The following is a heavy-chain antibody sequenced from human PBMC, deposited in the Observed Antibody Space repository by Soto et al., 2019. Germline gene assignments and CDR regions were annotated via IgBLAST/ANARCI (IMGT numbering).Heavy chain of an antibody. CDR1: EYNFPSYW. J-gene: IGHJ4*02. Sequence: GESLKLSFKGSEYNFPSYWIGWVRQTPGKGLECLGIIYPGDAETRYSPSFQGQVTISADTSISTTYLQWRSLKASDSAIYYCARLGSNYYRTGYPDYWGQGTRVTVSS. V-gene: IGHV5-51*01. D-gene: IGHD2-8*02. CDR3: ARLGSNYYRTGYPDY. CDR2: IYPGDAET.